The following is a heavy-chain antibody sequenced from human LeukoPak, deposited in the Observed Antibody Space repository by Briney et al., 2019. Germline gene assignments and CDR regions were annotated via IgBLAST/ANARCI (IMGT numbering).Heavy chain of an antibody. CDR3: ARGLYDFWSGYYTPGNYYYYYYMDV. J-gene: IGHJ6*03. Sequence: PSQTLSLTCTVSGGSISSGSYYWSWIRQPAGKGLEWIGRIYTSGSTNYNPSLKSRVTISVDTSKNQFSLKLSSVTAADTAVYYCARGLYDFWSGYYTPGNYYYYYYMDVWGKGTTVAVSS. CDR1: GGSISSGSYY. D-gene: IGHD3-3*01. CDR2: IYTSGST. V-gene: IGHV4-61*02.